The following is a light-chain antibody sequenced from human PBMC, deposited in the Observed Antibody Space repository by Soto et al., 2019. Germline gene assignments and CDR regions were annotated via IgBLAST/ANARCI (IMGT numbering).Light chain of an antibody. CDR3: QHYGSSYT. CDR1: QSIGNNY. J-gene: IGKJ2*01. Sequence: DIVLTQSPGTLSLSPGERVTLSCRASQSIGNNYLAWYQQKPGQAPRLLIYGASIRAIDIPDRFSGSGSGTDFTLTISGLEPEDFAVYYCQHYGSSYTFGQGTKVEIK. V-gene: IGKV3-20*01. CDR2: GAS.